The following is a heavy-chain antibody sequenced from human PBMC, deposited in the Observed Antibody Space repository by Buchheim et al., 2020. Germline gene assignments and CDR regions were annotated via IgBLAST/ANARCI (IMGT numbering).Heavy chain of an antibody. CDR3: ARLVGAVFNHYYFGIDL. CDR2: ISHSGSA. J-gene: IGHJ6*02. V-gene: IGHV4-34*01. D-gene: IGHD2-15*01. Sequence: QVQLQQWGAGLLKPSDTLSLTCAVSNGPFNGYYWSWLRQSPGSGPEWIGEISHSGSATYNPSLKSRVTISVDPSKSQFSLKLTSVTAADTGVYSCARLVGAVFNHYYFGIDLWAQGTT. CDR1: NGPFNGYY.